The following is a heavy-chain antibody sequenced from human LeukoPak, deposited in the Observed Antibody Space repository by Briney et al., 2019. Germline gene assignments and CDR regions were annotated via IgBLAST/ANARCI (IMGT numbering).Heavy chain of an antibody. J-gene: IGHJ4*02. CDR3: AKASWVSNGDAVL. CDR2: LRGDGST. Sequence: GGSLRLSCAASGFTFSSYAMSWVRQAPARGLECVSSLRGDGSTFYADSVKGRFTLSRDESRNTVYFQLNSLRVEDTAVYYCAKASWVSNGDAVLWGQGTLVTVFS. CDR1: GFTFSSYA. D-gene: IGHD1-1*01. V-gene: IGHV3-23*01.